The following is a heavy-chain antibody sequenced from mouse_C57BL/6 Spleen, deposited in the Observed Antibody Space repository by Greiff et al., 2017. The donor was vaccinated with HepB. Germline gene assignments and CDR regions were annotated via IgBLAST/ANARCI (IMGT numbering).Heavy chain of an antibody. CDR2: IDPSDSET. J-gene: IGHJ1*03. V-gene: IGHV1-52*01. Sequence: VQLQQPGAELVRPGSSVKLSCKASGYTFTSYWMHWVKQRPIQGLEWIGNIDPSDSETHYNQKFKDKATLTVDKSSSTAYMQLSSLTSEDSAVYYCAGEGLSLYFDVWGTGTTVTVSS. D-gene: IGHD3-3*01. CDR3: AGEGLSLYFDV. CDR1: GYTFTSYW.